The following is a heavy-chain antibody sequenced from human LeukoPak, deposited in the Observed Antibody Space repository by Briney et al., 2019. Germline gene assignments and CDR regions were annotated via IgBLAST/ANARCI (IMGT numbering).Heavy chain of an antibody. CDR1: GFTFSSYS. CDR3: ARDPFGSSNFDY. V-gene: IGHV3-21*01. Sequence: GGSLRLSCAASGFTFSSYSMNWVRQAPGKGLEWVSSISSSSSYTYYADSVKGRFTISRENAKNSLYLQMNSLRAEDTAVYYCARDPFGSSNFDYWGQGTLVTVSS. D-gene: IGHD1-26*01. CDR2: ISSSSSYT. J-gene: IGHJ4*02.